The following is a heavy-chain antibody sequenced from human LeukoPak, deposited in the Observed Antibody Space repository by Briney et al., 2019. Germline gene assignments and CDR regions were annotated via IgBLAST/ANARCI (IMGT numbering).Heavy chain of an antibody. CDR2: IRSKAYGGTT. J-gene: IGHJ4*02. Sequence: PGRSLILSCTASGFTFGDYAMSWFRQAPGKGLEWVGFIRSKAYGGTTEYAASVKGRFTFSRDDSKSIAYLQMNSLQTEDTAVYYCTSQTIDYVHFFPDYWRQGTLVTVSS. CDR3: TSQTIDYVHFFPDY. D-gene: IGHD3-3*02. CDR1: GFTFGDYA. V-gene: IGHV3-49*03.